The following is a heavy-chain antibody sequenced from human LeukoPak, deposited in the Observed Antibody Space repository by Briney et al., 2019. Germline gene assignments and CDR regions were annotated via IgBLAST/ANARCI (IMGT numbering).Heavy chain of an antibody. J-gene: IGHJ4*02. CDR2: IYYRGST. CDR1: GGSISSYY. Sequence: PSETLSLTCTVSGGSISSYYWSWIRQPPGKGLESIGYIYYRGSTNSNPSLKSRVTVSVDTSKNQFSLKLSSVTAADTAVYYCARIGVGKAFDYWGQGTLVTVSS. D-gene: IGHD2-15*01. V-gene: IGHV4-59*01. CDR3: ARIGVGKAFDY.